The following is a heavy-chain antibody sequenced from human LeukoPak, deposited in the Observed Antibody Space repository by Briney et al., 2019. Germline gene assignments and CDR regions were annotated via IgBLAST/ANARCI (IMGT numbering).Heavy chain of an antibody. V-gene: IGHV1-58*01. CDR1: VFTFTSSA. J-gene: IGHJ3*02. Sequence: GASVKVSCKASVFTFTSSAVKWVRQAGGQRGEGIGWIVVCSGNTNYAQKFQERVTITRDMSTSTAYLELSSLRSEDTAVYYCAAVSWSGYYGGYYGSGSYYLDAFDIWGQGTRVTVSS. CDR2: IVVCSGNT. D-gene: IGHD3-10*01. CDR3: AAVSWSGYYGGYYGSGSYYLDAFDI.